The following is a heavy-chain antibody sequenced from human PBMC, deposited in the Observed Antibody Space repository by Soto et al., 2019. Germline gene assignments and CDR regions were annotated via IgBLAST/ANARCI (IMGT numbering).Heavy chain of an antibody. D-gene: IGHD1-26*01. CDR1: KFSFSGYW. V-gene: IGHV3-74*01. J-gene: IGHJ5*02. CDR3: ARVASGSYDWFDP. Sequence: EVQLVESGGGLVQPGGSLRLSCAASKFSFSGYWLHWVRQAPGKGLMWVSRVNPDGSTTTYADSVKGRFTISRDNARDTVFLQMNRLRAEDTAVYYCARVASGSYDWFDPWGQGTLVTVSS. CDR2: VNPDGSTT.